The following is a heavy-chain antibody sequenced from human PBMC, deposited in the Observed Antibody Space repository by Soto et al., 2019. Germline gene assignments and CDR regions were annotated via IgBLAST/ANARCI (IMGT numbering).Heavy chain of an antibody. CDR3: AKDRASYGGGACYPDIDC. Sequence: QVQLVESGGGVVQPGRSLRLSCAASGFTFSSYSMHWVRQAPGKGLEWVSLISYDGSNQNYADSVKGRFTISRDNSKNTLYLQMNSLRAADTAEYYCAKDRASYGGGACYPDIDCWGQGSLVPVSS. V-gene: IGHV3-30-3*01. D-gene: IGHD2-21*02. J-gene: IGHJ4*02. CDR1: GFTFSSYS. CDR2: ISYDGSNQ.